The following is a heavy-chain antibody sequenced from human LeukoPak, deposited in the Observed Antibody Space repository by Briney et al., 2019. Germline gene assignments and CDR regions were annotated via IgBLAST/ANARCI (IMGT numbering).Heavy chain of an antibody. J-gene: IGHJ4*02. CDR1: GFPFTLYN. CDR2: ISSSTNTI. D-gene: IGHD3-22*01. CDR3: VREGYSYHSTGYSYYFDY. Sequence: GGSLRLSCEVSGFPFTLYNMNWVRQAPGKGLEWLSYISSSTNTIYYADSVKGRFTISRDNAKNSLYLQMNSLRAEDTAVYYCVREGYSYHSTGYSYYFDYWGQGTLVTVSS. V-gene: IGHV3-48*04.